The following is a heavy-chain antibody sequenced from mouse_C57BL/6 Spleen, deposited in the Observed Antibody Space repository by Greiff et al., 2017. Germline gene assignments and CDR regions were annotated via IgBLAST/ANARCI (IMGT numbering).Heavy chain of an antibody. CDR1: GYTFTSYD. CDR3: ARSGQLRLAWFAY. D-gene: IGHD3-2*02. V-gene: IGHV1-85*01. Sequence: VQVVESGPELVKPGASVKLSCKASGYTFTSYDINWVKQRPGQGLEWIGWIYPRDGSTKYNEKLKGKATLTVDTSSSKAYMELNSLTSEDSAVYFCARSGQLRLAWFAYWGQGTLVTVSA. CDR2: IYPRDGST. J-gene: IGHJ3*01.